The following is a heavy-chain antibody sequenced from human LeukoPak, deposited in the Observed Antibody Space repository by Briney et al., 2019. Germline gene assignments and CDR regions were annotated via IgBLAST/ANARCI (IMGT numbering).Heavy chain of an antibody. CDR2: ISYDGSNT. D-gene: IGHD3-10*01. V-gene: IGHV3-30*04. CDR3: ARDPTMVRATMDV. Sequence: PGSSLRLSCAASGFTFTNYCIHWVRHAPGKGPEWVAVISYDGSNTYYADSVKGRFTISRDNSKNTVYLQMNSLRPEDTAVYYCARDPTMVRATMDVWGKRTTVTESS. CDR1: GFTFTNYC. J-gene: IGHJ6*03.